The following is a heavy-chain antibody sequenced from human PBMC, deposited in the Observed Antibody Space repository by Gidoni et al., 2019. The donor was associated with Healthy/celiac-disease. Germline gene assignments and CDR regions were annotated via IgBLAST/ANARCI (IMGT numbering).Heavy chain of an antibody. D-gene: IGHD3-22*01. Sequence: EVQLLESGGGLVQPGGSLRLSCAASGFTFSSYAMSWVRQAPGKGLEWVSAISGSGGSTYYADSVKGRFTISRDNSKNTLYLQKNSLRAEDTAVYYCAKEGYYDSSGYYTNWYFDLWGRGTLVTVSS. CDR2: ISGSGGST. J-gene: IGHJ2*01. CDR1: GFTFSSYA. V-gene: IGHV3-23*01. CDR3: AKEGYYDSSGYYTNWYFDL.